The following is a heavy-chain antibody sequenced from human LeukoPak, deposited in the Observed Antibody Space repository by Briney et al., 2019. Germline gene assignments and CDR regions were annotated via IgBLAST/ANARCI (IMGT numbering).Heavy chain of an antibody. CDR3: ATVDGSATMGFAS. CDR1: RGTFCSYA. J-gene: IGHJ5*01. D-gene: IGHD3-9*01. CDR2: IIPILGTT. V-gene: IGHV1-69*05. Sequence: ASVKVSCKASRGTFCSYAFSCGRHAPGQGLQWRGGIIPILGTTNYAQQFQGRVTMTTDESTSTAFMELSSLRSEDTAIYYCATVDGSATMGFASWGQGTLLTVSS.